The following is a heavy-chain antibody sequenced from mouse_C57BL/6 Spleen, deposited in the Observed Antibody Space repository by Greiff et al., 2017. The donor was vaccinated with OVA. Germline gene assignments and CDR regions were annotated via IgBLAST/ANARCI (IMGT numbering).Heavy chain of an antibody. V-gene: IGHV1-64*01. J-gene: IGHJ2*01. CDR1: GYTFTSYW. CDR2: IHPNSGST. CDR3: ARGDYYGSSSDY. D-gene: IGHD1-1*01. Sequence: QVQLQQPGAELVKPGASVKLSCKASGYTFTSYWMHWVKQRPGQGLEWIGMIHPNSGSTNYNEKFKSKATLTVDKSSSTAYMQLSSLTSEDSAVYYCARGDYYGSSSDYWGQGTTLTVSS.